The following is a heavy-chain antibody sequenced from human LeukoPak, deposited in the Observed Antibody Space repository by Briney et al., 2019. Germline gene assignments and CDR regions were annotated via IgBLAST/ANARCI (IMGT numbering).Heavy chain of an antibody. CDR1: GFTFSSYW. D-gene: IGHD2-2*01. CDR2: IKQEGSEK. Sequence: PGGSLRLSCAASGFTFSSYWMSWVRQAPGKGLEWVANIKQEGSEKYYVDSVKGRFTISRDNAKNSLYLQMNSLRAEDTAVYYCARGLLGYCSSTSCLGWFDPWGQGTLVTVSS. CDR3: ARGLLGYCSSTSCLGWFDP. V-gene: IGHV3-7*03. J-gene: IGHJ5*02.